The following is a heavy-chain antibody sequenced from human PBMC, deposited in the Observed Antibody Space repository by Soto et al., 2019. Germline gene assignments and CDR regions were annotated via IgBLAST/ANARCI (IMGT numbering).Heavy chain of an antibody. CDR3: GTPVVPAAIPYYYYYGMDV. V-gene: IGHV1-69*01. CDR1: GGTFSSYA. CDR2: IIPIFGTA. J-gene: IGHJ6*02. Sequence: QVQLVQSGAEVKKPGSSVKVSCKASGGTFSSYAISWVRQAPGQGLEWMGGIIPIFGTANYAQKFQGRVTITADESTSTAYMELSSLRSEETAVYYCGTPVVPAAIPYYYYYGMDVWGQGTTVTVSS. D-gene: IGHD2-2*01.